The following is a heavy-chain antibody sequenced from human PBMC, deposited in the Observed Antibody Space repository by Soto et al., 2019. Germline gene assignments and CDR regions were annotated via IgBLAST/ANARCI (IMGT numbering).Heavy chain of an antibody. J-gene: IGHJ6*02. Sequence: SETLSLTCAVYGGSISSNKWWSWVRQPPGKGLEWIGEIYHSGSTNYNPSLKSRVTRSLDKSKNQFSLKLTSVTAADSAVYYCARDDHIVVVPTSLGAMDVWGQGTTVTVSS. CDR3: ARDDHIVVVPTSLGAMDV. D-gene: IGHD2-2*01. CDR1: GGSISSNKW. CDR2: IYHSGST. V-gene: IGHV4-4*02.